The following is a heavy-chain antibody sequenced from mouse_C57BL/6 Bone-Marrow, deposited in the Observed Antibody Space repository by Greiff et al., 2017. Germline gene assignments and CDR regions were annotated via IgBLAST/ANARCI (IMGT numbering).Heavy chain of an antibody. CDR2: IRRTGNNYAS. D-gene: IGHD1-1*01. V-gene: IGHV10-1*01. Sequence: EVMLVESGGGLVQPKGSLKLSCAASGFSFNTYAMNWVRPAPGKGLEWVARIRRTGNNYASYHADSVKDRFTVSRDDSASMLYLHMHNSKTADIAVDYCVRTYYSNNPYAMDYWGQGTSVTVSS. CDR3: VRTYYSNNPYAMDY. J-gene: IGHJ4*01. CDR1: GFSFNTYA.